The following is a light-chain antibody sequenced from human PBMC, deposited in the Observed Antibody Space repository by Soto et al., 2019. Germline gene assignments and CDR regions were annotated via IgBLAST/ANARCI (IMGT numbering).Light chain of an antibody. V-gene: IGKV3-20*01. CDR3: QHYDDSLLT. CDR2: GAS. CDR1: QSVRSSY. Sequence: EIVLTQSPGTLSLSPGERATLSCRASQSVRSSYLVWYQHKPGQAPRLLIYGASSRAPGIPDRFSGSWSGTDFTLTINRLEPEDFAVYYCQHYDDSLLTFGQGTKVQIK. J-gene: IGKJ1*01.